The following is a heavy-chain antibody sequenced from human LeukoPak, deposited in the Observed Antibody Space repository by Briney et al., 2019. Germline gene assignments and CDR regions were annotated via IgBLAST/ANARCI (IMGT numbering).Heavy chain of an antibody. V-gene: IGHV4-4*07. J-gene: IGHJ4*02. CDR1: GGSISTYW. Sequence: SETLSLTCTVSGGSISTYWWNWIRQPAGKGLEWIGRIHPSGSTKYNPSLKSRVTISVDQSKNQFSLKLSSVTAADTAVYYCARDGVRDSFDYWGQGALVTVSS. CDR2: IHPSGST. CDR3: ARDGVRDSFDY. D-gene: IGHD3-3*01.